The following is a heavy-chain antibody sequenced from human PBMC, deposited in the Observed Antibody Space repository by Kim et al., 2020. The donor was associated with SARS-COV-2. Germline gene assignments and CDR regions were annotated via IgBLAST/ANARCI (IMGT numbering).Heavy chain of an antibody. J-gene: IGHJ3*02. V-gene: IGHV4-31*03. CDR3: ARDTVMITFGGVTGALDI. Sequence: SETLSLTCTVSGCSISSGGYYWSWIRQHPGKGLEWIGYIYYSGSTYYNPSLKSRVTISVDTTKNQFSLKLSSGTAADTAVYYCARDTVMITFGGVTGALDIWGQGTMVTVSS. CDR1: GCSISSGGYY. CDR2: IYYSGST. D-gene: IGHD3-16*01.